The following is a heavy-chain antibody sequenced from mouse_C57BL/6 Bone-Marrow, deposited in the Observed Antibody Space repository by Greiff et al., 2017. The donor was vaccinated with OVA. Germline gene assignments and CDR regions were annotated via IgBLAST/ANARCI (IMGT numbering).Heavy chain of an antibody. CDR3: AREKAILLGSMDY. J-gene: IGHJ4*01. Sequence: QVQLQQPGAELVKPGASVKLSCKASGYTFTSYWMHWVKQRPGQGLEWIGMIHPNSGSTNYNEKFKSKATLTVDTSSSTAYMQLSSLTSEDSAVDYCAREKAILLGSMDYWGQGTTLTVSS. CDR1: GYTFTSYW. CDR2: IHPNSGST. V-gene: IGHV1-64*01. D-gene: IGHD1-1*01.